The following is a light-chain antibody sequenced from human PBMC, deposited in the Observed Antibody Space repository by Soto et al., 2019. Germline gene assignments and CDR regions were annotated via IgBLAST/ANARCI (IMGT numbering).Light chain of an antibody. J-gene: IGLJ2*01. Sequence: QSVLTQPPSVSGAPGQRVTISCTGSSSNIGAGYDVHWYQQLPGTAPKLLIYGNSNRPSGVPDRFSGSKSGTSASLAITELQAEDEADYYCPSYDSSLSAVFGGGTKVTVL. V-gene: IGLV1-40*01. CDR2: GNS. CDR1: SSNIGAGYD. CDR3: PSYDSSLSAV.